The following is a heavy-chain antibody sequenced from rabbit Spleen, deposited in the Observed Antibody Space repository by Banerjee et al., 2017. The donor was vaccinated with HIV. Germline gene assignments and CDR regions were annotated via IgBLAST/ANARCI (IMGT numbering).Heavy chain of an antibody. Sequence: QQQLEESGGGLVKPGGTLTLTCKASGIDFSSYYYMCWVRQAPGKGLEWIACIDAGSSGSTYYASWAKGRFTISRSTSLNTVTLQMTSLTAADTATYFCARDLGYFDLWGPGTLVTVS. V-gene: IGHV1S43*01. CDR1: GIDFSSYYY. CDR2: IDAGSSGST. J-gene: IGHJ4*01. CDR3: ARDLGYFDL.